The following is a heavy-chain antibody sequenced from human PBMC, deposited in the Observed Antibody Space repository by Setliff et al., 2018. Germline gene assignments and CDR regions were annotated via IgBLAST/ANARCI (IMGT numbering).Heavy chain of an antibody. CDR3: ARDSYGDNLPYNWFAP. D-gene: IGHD4-17*01. J-gene: IGHJ5*02. CDR1: GYTFGDYY. V-gene: IGHV1-2*06. Sequence: ASVKVSCKASGYTFGDYYIHWVRQAPRQGLEWMGRINPKSGGTNYAQKFQGRVTMTRDTSISTAYMELDRVRSDDTAIYYCARDSYGDNLPYNWFAPWGQGTLVTVSS. CDR2: INPKSGGT.